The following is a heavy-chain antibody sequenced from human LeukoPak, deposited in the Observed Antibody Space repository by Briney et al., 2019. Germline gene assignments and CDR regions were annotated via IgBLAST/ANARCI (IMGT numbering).Heavy chain of an antibody. J-gene: IGHJ4*02. Sequence: PSETLSLTCTVSGGSISSYYWSWIRQPPGKGLEWIGYIYYSGSTNYNPSLKSRVTISVDTSKNQFSLKLSSVTAADTAVYYCARATRWLQSLDYWGQGTLVTVSS. CDR3: ARATRWLQSLDY. V-gene: IGHV4-59*01. CDR1: GGSISSYY. D-gene: IGHD5-24*01. CDR2: IYYSGST.